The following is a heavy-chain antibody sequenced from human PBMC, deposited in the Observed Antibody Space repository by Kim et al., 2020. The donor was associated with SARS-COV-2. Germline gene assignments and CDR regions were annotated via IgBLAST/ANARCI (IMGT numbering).Heavy chain of an antibody. CDR2: IYSGGST. CDR1: GFTVSSNY. V-gene: IGHV3-53*01. CDR3: ASPYDSSGYYYFDYYYGMDV. Sequence: GGSLRLSCAASGFTVSSNYMSWVRQAPGKGLEWVSVIYSGGSTYYADSVKGRFTISRDNSKNTLYLQMNSLRAEDTAVYYCASPYDSSGYYYFDYYYGMDVWGQGTTVTVSS. J-gene: IGHJ6*02. D-gene: IGHD3-22*01.